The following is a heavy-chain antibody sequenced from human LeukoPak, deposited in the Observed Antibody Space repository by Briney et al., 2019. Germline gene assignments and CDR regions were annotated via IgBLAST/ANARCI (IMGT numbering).Heavy chain of an antibody. CDR3: ARPIVAGIYYYYGMDV. V-gene: IGHV3-30*03. Sequence: GGSLRLSCAASGFTFSSYGMHWVRQAPGKGLEWVAVISFDGSNEYYADSVKGRFTVSRDNSKNTLYVQMNSLRAEDTAVYYCARPIVAGIYYYYGMDVRGQGTTVTVSS. D-gene: IGHD5-12*01. CDR2: ISFDGSNE. J-gene: IGHJ6*02. CDR1: GFTFSSYG.